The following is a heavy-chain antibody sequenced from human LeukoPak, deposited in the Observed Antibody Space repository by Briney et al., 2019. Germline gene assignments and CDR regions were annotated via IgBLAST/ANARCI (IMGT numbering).Heavy chain of an antibody. CDR3: THCATNWYDIHYFDY. CDR1: GFSVSTSGEG. CDR2: IYWNDDA. Sequence: SGPTLVKPTQTHTLTCCFSGFSVSTSGEGVAWLRQPPGKALEWVSLIYWNDDARYSPSLRGRLTITKDTSKNQVVLTMTNVDPVDTATYYSTHCATNWYDIHYFDYWGQGILVTVSS. D-gene: IGHD1-1*01. V-gene: IGHV2-5*01. J-gene: IGHJ4*02.